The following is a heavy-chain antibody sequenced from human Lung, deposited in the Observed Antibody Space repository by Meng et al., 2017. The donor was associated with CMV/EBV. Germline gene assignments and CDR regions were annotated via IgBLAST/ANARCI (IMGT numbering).Heavy chain of an antibody. J-gene: IGHJ5*02. CDR1: GGSISSGGFY. Sequence: AQAQGSGPGLVKPLPTLSLTCTVSGGSISSGGFYWSWIRQHPGKGLEWIGYIYYSGSTYYNPSLRNRVAISIDTSKNQFSLKLTSVTAADTAVYFCARTNYGDYNWFDPWGQGTLVTVSS. CDR3: ARTNYGDYNWFDP. CDR2: IYYSGST. V-gene: IGHV4-31*03. D-gene: IGHD4-17*01.